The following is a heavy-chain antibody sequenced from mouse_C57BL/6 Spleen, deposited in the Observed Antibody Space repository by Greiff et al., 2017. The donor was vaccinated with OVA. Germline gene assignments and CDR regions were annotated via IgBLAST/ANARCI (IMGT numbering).Heavy chain of an antibody. J-gene: IGHJ3*01. Sequence: QVQLQQSGPELVKPGASVKISCKASGYAFSSSWMNWVKHRPGKGLEWIGRIYPGDGDTNYNGKFKGKATLTADKSSSTAYMQLSSLTSEDSAVYFCAREMGLPFAYWGQGTLVTVSA. CDR1: GYAFSSSW. D-gene: IGHD2-4*01. CDR3: AREMGLPFAY. CDR2: IYPGDGDT. V-gene: IGHV1-82*01.